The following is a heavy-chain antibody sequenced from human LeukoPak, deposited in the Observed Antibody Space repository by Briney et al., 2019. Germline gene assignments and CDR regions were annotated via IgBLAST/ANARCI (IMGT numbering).Heavy chain of an antibody. CDR1: GFTFSSYW. CDR3: ARDLSAVVKVY. CDR2: IKQDGSER. V-gene: IGHV3-7*04. D-gene: IGHD2/OR15-2a*01. Sequence: GGSLRLSCAASGFTFSSYWMSWVRQAPGKGLEWVANIKQDGSERYYVDSVKGRFTISRDNAENSLYLQMNSLRAEDTAVYYCARDLSAVVKVYWGQGTLVTVSS. J-gene: IGHJ4*02.